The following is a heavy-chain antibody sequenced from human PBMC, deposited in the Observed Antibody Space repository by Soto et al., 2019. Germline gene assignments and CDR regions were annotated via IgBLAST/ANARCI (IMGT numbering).Heavy chain of an antibody. V-gene: IGHV6-1*01. CDR3: AREFIGVVPAATDYCYYGMDV. Sequence: SQTLSLTCAISGDSVSSNSAAWNWIRQSPSRGLEWLGRTYYRSKWYNDYAVSVKSRITINPDTSKNQFSLQLNSVTPEDTAVYYCAREFIGVVPAATDYCYYGMDVWGQGTTVTVSS. CDR2: TYYRSKWYN. J-gene: IGHJ6*02. D-gene: IGHD2-2*01. CDR1: GDSVSSNSAA.